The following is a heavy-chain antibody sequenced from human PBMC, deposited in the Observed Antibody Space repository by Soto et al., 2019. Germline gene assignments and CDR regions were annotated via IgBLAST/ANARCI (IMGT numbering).Heavy chain of an antibody. CDR3: ARDNGNIVVVPPYYGMDV. CDR1: GGTFSSYT. V-gene: IGHV1-69*04. J-gene: IGHJ6*02. Sequence: GASVKVSCKASGGTFSSYTISWVRQAPGQGLEWMGRIIPILGIANYAQKFQGRVTITADKSTSTAYMELSSLRSEDTAVYYCARDNGNIVVVPPYYGMDVWGQGTTVTVSS. D-gene: IGHD2-21*01. CDR2: IIPILGIA.